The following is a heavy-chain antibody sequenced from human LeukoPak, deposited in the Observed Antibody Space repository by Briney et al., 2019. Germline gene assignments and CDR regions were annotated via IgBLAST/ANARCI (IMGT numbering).Heavy chain of an antibody. V-gene: IGHV3-23*01. CDR2: IFGADKNTT. CDR3: AKMDDYGDYALVGAFDY. CDR1: GFPFSSYA. Sequence: GGSLRLSCAASGFPFSSYAMNWVRQAPGKGLEWVSIIFGADKNTTYYADSVKGRFTVSRDNSKNTLDLQMNSLRAEDTAVYYCAKMDDYGDYALVGAFDYWGQGTLVTVSS. D-gene: IGHD4-17*01. J-gene: IGHJ4*02.